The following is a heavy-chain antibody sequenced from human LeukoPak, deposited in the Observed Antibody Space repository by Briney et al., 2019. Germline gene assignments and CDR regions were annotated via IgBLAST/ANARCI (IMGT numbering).Heavy chain of an antibody. Sequence: ASVKVSCKASGYTFTGYYMHWVRQAPGQGLEWMGWINPNSGGTNYAQKFQGRVTMTRDTSISTAYMELSRLRSDDTAVYYCARGFSGIAVAGTSDYYGMDVWGRGTTATVSS. CDR3: ARGFSGIAVAGTSDYYGMDV. CDR1: GYTFTGYY. D-gene: IGHD6-19*01. J-gene: IGHJ6*02. V-gene: IGHV1-2*02. CDR2: INPNSGGT.